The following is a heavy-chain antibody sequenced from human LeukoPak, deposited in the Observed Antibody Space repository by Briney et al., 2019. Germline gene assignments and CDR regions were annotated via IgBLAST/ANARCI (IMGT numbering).Heavy chain of an antibody. Sequence: PGGSLRLSCTASGLTFGDYAVTWVRQGPGKGLEWVASFTGRHYGGTTEDAASVRGRFTISIDDSKTIAYLHMNRLTIEDTATYYCHRWTTVTTFDIWGQGTLVIVSS. V-gene: IGHV3-49*04. CDR2: FTGRHYGGTT. D-gene: IGHD4-17*01. J-gene: IGHJ4*02. CDR3: HRWTTVTTFDI. CDR1: GLTFGDYA.